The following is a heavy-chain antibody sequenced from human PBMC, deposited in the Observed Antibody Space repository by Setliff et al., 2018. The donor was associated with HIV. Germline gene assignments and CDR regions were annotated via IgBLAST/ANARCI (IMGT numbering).Heavy chain of an antibody. CDR3: ARSPEWGAGGIDY. CDR1: GGSISSGSYY. CDR2: IYTSGST. Sequence: SETLSLTCTVSGGSISSGSYYWSWIRQPAGKGLEWIGHIYTSGSTNYNPSLKSRVPISVDTPQNQFSLTLTSVTAADTAVYYCARSPEWGAGGIDYWGQGTLVTVSS. J-gene: IGHJ4*02. D-gene: IGHD1-26*01. V-gene: IGHV4-61*09.